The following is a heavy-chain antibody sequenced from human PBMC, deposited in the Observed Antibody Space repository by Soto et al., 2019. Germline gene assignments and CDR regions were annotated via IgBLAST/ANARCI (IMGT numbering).Heavy chain of an antibody. CDR3: ARRIDDVWSGTGYYYYMDV. Sequence: QVQLVQSGAEVKKPGASVKVSCKASGYTFTSYDINWVRQATGQGLEWMGWMNPNSGNTGYAQKFQGRVTMTRNTSICTAYMELSSLRSEDTAVYYCARRIDDVWSGTGYYYYMDVWGKGTTVTVSS. D-gene: IGHD3-3*01. J-gene: IGHJ6*03. V-gene: IGHV1-8*01. CDR2: MNPNSGNT. CDR1: GYTFTSYD.